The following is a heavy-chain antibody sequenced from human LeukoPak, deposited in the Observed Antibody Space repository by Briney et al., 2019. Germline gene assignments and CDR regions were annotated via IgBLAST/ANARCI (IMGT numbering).Heavy chain of an antibody. CDR1: GGTFSSYD. D-gene: IGHD6-6*01. V-gene: IGHV1-69*05. J-gene: IGHJ1*01. Sequence: SVKVSCKASGGTFSSYDISWVRQAPGQGLEGMGGIIPIFGTANYAQKFKGRVTITTDESTSTGYMQLSSLRSEDTAVYYCASIAARPVEYFQHWGQGTLVTVSS. CDR3: ASIAARPVEYFQH. CDR2: IIPIFGTA.